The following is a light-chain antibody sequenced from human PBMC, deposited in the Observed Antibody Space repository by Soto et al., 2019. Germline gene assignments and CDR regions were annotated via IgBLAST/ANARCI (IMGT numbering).Light chain of an antibody. V-gene: IGKV3-20*01. CDR2: GAS. Sequence: EIVLTQSPGTLSLSPGERATLSCRASQSVSSSYLAWYQQKPGQAPRLLIYGASSRATSIPDRFSGSGSGTDFPLTISRLEPEDFAVYYCQQYRTFGQGTKVEIK. J-gene: IGKJ1*01. CDR1: QSVSSSY. CDR3: QQYRT.